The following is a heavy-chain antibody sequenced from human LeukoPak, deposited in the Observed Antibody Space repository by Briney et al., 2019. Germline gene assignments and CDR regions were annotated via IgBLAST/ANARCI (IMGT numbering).Heavy chain of an antibody. D-gene: IGHD5-24*01. CDR3: ARVYGYNPHFDY. CDR1: GFTFSSYE. J-gene: IGHJ4*02. V-gene: IGHV3-48*03. CDR2: ISSSGSTI. Sequence: GGSLRLSCAASGFTFSSYEMNWVRQAPGKGLEWVSYISSSGSTIYYADSVKGRFTISRDNAKNSLYLQMNSLRAEDTAVYYCARVYGYNPHFDYWGQGTLVTVSS.